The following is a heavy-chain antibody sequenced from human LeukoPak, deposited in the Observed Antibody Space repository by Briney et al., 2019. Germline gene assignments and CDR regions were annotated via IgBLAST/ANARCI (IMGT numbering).Heavy chain of an antibody. CDR1: GGSISNYY. Sequence: SETLSLTCTVSGGSISNYYWSWIRQPPGKGLESIGYIYYTGSTDYNPSLKSRVTMSVDTSKNQFSLKLSSVTAADTAVYYCAGGVLRFLEWSLIFWGQGTLVTVSS. CDR3: AGGVLRFLEWSLIF. J-gene: IGHJ4*02. V-gene: IGHV4-59*01. D-gene: IGHD3-3*01. CDR2: IYYTGST.